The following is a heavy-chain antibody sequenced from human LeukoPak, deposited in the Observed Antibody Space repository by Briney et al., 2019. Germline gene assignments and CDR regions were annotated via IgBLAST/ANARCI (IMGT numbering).Heavy chain of an antibody. J-gene: IGHJ4*02. CDR1: ARSISSYY. Sequence: SETLSLTCTVSARSISSYYWSWIRQPPGKGLEWIGYIYYSGSTNYNPSLKSRVTISVGTSKNQFSLKLSSVTAADTAVYYCARSHSVWTSFDYWGEGTLVTVSS. CDR3: ARSHSVWTSFDY. CDR2: IYYSGST. D-gene: IGHD3/OR15-3a*01. V-gene: IGHV4-59*01.